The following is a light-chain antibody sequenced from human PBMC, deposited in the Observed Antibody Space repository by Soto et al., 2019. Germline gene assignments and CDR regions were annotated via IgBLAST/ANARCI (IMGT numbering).Light chain of an antibody. CDR1: SSDVGGYNY. CDR3: SSYTSSSTLYV. J-gene: IGLJ1*01. V-gene: IGLV2-14*01. CDR2: DVS. Sequence: QSALTQPAPVSGSPGQSITLSCTGTSSDVGGYNYVSWYQQRPGKAPKLMIYDVSYRPSGVSNRFSGSKSGNTASLTISGLQAEDEADYYCSSYTSSSTLYVFGTGTKVTVL.